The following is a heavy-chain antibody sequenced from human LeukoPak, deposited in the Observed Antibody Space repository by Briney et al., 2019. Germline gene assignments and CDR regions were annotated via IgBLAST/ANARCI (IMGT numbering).Heavy chain of an antibody. CDR3: AGAAIAAAGDFDY. D-gene: IGHD6-13*01. Sequence: PSETLSLTCAVYGGSFSGYYWSWIRQPPGKGLEWIGEINHSGSTNHNPSLKSRVTISVDTSKNQFSLKLSSVTAADTAVYYCAGAAIAAAGDFDYWGQGTLVTVSS. V-gene: IGHV4-34*01. CDR2: INHSGST. J-gene: IGHJ4*02. CDR1: GGSFSGYY.